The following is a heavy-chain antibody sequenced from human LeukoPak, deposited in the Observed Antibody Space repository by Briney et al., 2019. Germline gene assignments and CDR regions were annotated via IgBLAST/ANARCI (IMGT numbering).Heavy chain of an antibody. J-gene: IGHJ4*02. V-gene: IGHV1-3*01. CDR3: ARDFPTITMVRGYYFDY. Sequence: KFQGRVTITRDTSASTAYMELSSLRSEDTALYHCARDFPTITMVRGYYFDYWGQGTLVTVSS. D-gene: IGHD3-10*01.